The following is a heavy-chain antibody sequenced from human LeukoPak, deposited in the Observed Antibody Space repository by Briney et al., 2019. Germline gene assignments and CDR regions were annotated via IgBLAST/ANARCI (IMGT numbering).Heavy chain of an antibody. CDR3: AREGYSGFDY. Sequence: TSETLSLTCTVSSGSISSYYWSWIRQPPGKGLEWIGYIYYSGSTNYNPSLKSRVTISVDTSKNQFSLKLSSVTAADTAVYYCAREGYSGFDYWGQGTLVTVSS. CDR1: SGSISSYY. J-gene: IGHJ4*02. CDR2: IYYSGST. D-gene: IGHD5-12*01. V-gene: IGHV4-59*01.